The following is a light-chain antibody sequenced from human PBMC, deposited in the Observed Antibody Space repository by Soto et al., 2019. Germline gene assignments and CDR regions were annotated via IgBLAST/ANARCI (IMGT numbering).Light chain of an antibody. J-gene: IGKJ1*01. CDR1: QSVDSSF. Sequence: EIVLTQSPGTLSLSPGERATLSCRTSQSVDSSFVAWFQQKPGQAPRLLVYGASSRATGIPDRFSGSGSGTDFTHTITRLEPEDFPMYFYQQYGSSPWTFGQGTKVEIK. V-gene: IGKV3-20*01. CDR2: GAS. CDR3: QQYGSSPWT.